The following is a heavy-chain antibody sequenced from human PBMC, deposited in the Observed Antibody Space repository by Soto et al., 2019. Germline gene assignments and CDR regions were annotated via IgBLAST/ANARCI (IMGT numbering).Heavy chain of an antibody. Sequence: QVQLQETGPGLVKPSQTLSLTCTVSGSSISSGGYYWSWIRQHPGKGLEWIGCTYYSGSTYYNPSLKSRLTTSVDTSKNGFSLKLSSVTAADTAVYYCARLGFGGNPYYFDYWGEGILVTVSS. V-gene: IGHV4-31*03. CDR1: GSSISSGGYY. D-gene: IGHD2-15*01. J-gene: IGHJ4*02. CDR3: ARLGFGGNPYYFDY. CDR2: TYYSGST.